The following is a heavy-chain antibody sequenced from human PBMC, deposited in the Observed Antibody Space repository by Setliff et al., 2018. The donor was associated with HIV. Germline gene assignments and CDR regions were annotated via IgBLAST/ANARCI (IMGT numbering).Heavy chain of an antibody. D-gene: IGHD3-10*01. Sequence: PSETLSLTCTVSGGSISSYYWSWIRQPPGKGLEWIGYIYTSGSTNYNPSLKSRVTISIDTSKNQISLKLSSVTAADTAVYYCARGLNYYGSGSYLPLGYWGQGTLVTVSS. CDR3: ARGLNYYGSGSYLPLGY. V-gene: IGHV4-4*09. CDR2: IYTSGST. CDR1: GGSISSYY. J-gene: IGHJ4*02.